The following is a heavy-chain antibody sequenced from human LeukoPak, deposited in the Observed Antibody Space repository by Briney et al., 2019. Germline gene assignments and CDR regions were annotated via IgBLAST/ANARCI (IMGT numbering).Heavy chain of an antibody. D-gene: IGHD1-26*01. Sequence: GGSLRLSCAASGFTLSTYWMSWVRQAPGMGLEWVANIKQDGSAKYYVDSVKGRFTISRDNAKNSLHLQMNSLRAEDTAVYYCARVRGSYQPDYFDYWGQGTLVTVSS. CDR3: ARVRGSYQPDYFDY. J-gene: IGHJ4*02. CDR1: GFTLSTYW. V-gene: IGHV3-7*01. CDR2: IKQDGSAK.